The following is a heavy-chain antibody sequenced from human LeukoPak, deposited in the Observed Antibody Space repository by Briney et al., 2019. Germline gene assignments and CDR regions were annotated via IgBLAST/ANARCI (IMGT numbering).Heavy chain of an antibody. J-gene: IGHJ4*02. CDR3: ARDSSQMDPFDY. V-gene: IGHV3-30-3*01. D-gene: IGHD5-24*01. CDR2: ISYDGSNK. Sequence: AESLTLSCAAYGFTFSSYAMHWVRQAPGKGLEWVAVISYDGSNKYYADSVKGRFTISRDNSKNTLYLQMNSLSAEDTAVYYCARDSSQMDPFDYWGQGTLVTVSS. CDR1: GFTFSSYA.